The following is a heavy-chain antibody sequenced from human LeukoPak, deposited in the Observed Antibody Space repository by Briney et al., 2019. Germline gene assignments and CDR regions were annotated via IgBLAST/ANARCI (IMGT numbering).Heavy chain of an antibody. D-gene: IGHD3-10*01. Sequence: SETLSLTCAVYGGSFSGYYWSWIRQPPGKGLEWIGEINHSGSTNYNPSLKSRVTISVDTSKNQFSLKLSSVTAADTAVYYCARVVWFGTRFDYWGQGTLVTVSS. CDR3: ARVVWFGTRFDY. CDR2: INHSGST. CDR1: GGSFSGYY. J-gene: IGHJ4*02. V-gene: IGHV4-34*01.